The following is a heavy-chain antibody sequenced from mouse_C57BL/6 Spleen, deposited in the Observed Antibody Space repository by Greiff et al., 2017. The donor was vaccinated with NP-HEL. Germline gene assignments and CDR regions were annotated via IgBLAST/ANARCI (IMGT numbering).Heavy chain of an antibody. CDR2: IDPANGNT. D-gene: IGHD1-1*01. CDR3: ARGIYYYGSRGAMDY. CDR1: GFNIENTY. V-gene: IGHV14-3*01. Sequence: EVQLQQSVAELVRPGASVKLSCTASGFNIENTYMHWVKQRPEQGLEWIGRIDPANGNTKYAPKFQGKATITADTSSNTAYLQLSSLTSEDTAIYYCARGIYYYGSRGAMDYWGQGTSVTVSS. J-gene: IGHJ4*01.